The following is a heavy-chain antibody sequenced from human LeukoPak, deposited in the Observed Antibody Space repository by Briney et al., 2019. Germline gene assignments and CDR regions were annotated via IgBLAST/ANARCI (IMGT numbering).Heavy chain of an antibody. D-gene: IGHD3-3*01. CDR2: IDTSGST. V-gene: IGHV4-61*02. J-gene: IGHJ3*02. CDR1: GGSISSGSYY. Sequence: SQTLSLTCTVSGGSISSGSYYWSWIRQTAGTGLEWIGRIDTSGSTNYNPSLKSRVTISVDTSKNQFSLKLSSVTAADTAVYYCAGAHYDFWSGYSHSDWLAFYIWGQGTMVTVSS. CDR3: AGAHYDFWSGYSHSDWLAFYI.